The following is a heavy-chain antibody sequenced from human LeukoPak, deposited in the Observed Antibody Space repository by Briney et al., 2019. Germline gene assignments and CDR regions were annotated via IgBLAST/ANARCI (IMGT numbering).Heavy chain of an antibody. CDR3: ARGGTLLRYFDWLPYGMDV. V-gene: IGHV3-33*01. Sequence: PGRSLRLSCAASGFTFSSYDMHWVRQAPGKGLEWVAVIWYDGSNKYYADSVKGRFTISRDNSKNTLYLQMNSLRAEDTAVYYCARGGTLLRYFDWLPYGMDVWGQGTTVTVSS. CDR2: IWYDGSNK. D-gene: IGHD3-9*01. CDR1: GFTFSSYD. J-gene: IGHJ6*02.